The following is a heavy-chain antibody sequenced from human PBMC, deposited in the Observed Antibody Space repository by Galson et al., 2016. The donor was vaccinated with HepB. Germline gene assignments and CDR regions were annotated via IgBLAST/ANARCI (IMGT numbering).Heavy chain of an antibody. CDR1: GFTFSSYS. Sequence: SLRLSCAASGFTFSSYSMNWVRQAPGKGLQWVSYISSSSRTIYYADSLKGRFTISRDNAKNSLYLQMNSLRDEDTAVYYCARDGGLGATTRGGELDYWGQGTLVTVSS. J-gene: IGHJ4*02. D-gene: IGHD1-26*01. V-gene: IGHV3-48*02. CDR3: ARDGGLGATTRGGELDY. CDR2: ISSSSRTI.